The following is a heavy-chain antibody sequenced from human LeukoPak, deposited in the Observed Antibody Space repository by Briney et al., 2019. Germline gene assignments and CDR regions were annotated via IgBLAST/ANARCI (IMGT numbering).Heavy chain of an antibody. CDR3: ARDHPVSYYGSGSYFDY. Sequence: SETLSLTCTVSGGSISSVYWSWIRQPAGKGLEWIGRIYSSGSTDYNPSLKSRVTMSVDTSKNQFSLKLYSVTAADTAIYYCARDHPVSYYGSGSYFDYWGQGILVTVSS. CDR1: GGSISSVY. V-gene: IGHV4-4*07. CDR2: IYSSGST. J-gene: IGHJ4*02. D-gene: IGHD3-10*01.